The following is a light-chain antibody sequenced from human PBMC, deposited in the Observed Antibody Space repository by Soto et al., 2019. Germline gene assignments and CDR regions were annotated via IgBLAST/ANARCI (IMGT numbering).Light chain of an antibody. J-gene: IGKJ2*01. V-gene: IGKV3-11*01. Sequence: EIVLTQSPATLSLSPGERATLSCRASQSVSGSLAWFQQKPGQAPRLLIYDASNRATGIPARFSGSGSGTDFTLTISSLEPEDFAVYYCQQRSDWPWTFGQGSKLEIK. CDR1: QSVSGS. CDR2: DAS. CDR3: QQRSDWPWT.